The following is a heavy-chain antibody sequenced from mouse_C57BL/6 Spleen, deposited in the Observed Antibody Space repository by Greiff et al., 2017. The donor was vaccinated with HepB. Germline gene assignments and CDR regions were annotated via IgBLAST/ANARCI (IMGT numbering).Heavy chain of an antibody. CDR1: GYAFSSSW. V-gene: IGHV1-82*01. D-gene: IGHD1-1*01. J-gene: IGHJ4*01. CDR2: IYPGDGDT. CDR3: ARSPTVASMDY. Sequence: VQLQQSGPELVKPGASVKISCKASGYAFSSSWMNWVKQRPGKGLEWIGRIYPGDGDTNYNGKFKGKATLTADKSSSTAYMQLSSLTSEDSAVYSCARSPTVASMDYWGQGTSVTVSS.